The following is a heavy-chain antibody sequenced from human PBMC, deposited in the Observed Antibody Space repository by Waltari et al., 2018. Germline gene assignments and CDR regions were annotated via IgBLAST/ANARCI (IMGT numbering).Heavy chain of an antibody. D-gene: IGHD2-15*01. Sequence: VRQATGQGLEWMGWMNPNSGNTGYAQKFQGRVTMTRNTSISTAYMELSSLRSEDTAVYYCARWVVAPSFDIWGQGTMVTVSS. CDR3: ARWVVAPSFDI. J-gene: IGHJ3*02. V-gene: IGHV1-8*01. CDR2: MNPNSGNT.